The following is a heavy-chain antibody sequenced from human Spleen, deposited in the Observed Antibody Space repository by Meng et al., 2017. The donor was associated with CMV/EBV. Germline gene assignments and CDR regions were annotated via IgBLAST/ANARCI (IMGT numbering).Heavy chain of an antibody. CDR3: ARGPLRGSGSWFHYYYGMDV. D-gene: IGHD3-10*01. Sequence: SETLSLTCAVYGGSFSGYYWSWIRQPPGKGLEWMGEINHSGSTNYNPSLKSRVTISVDTSKNQFSLKLSSVTAADTAVYYCARGPLRGSGSWFHYYYGMDVWGQGTTVTVSS. V-gene: IGHV4-34*01. J-gene: IGHJ6*02. CDR1: GGSFSGYY. CDR2: INHSGST.